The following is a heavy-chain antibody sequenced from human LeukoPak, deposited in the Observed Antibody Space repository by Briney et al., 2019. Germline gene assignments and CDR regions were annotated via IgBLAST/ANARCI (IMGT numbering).Heavy chain of an antibody. CDR3: ATNVDTAMVPFDY. Sequence: SVKVSCKASGGTFSSYAISWVRQAPGQGLEWMGGIIPIFGTANYAQKFQDRVTITTDGSTSTAYMELSSLRSEDTAVYYCATNVDTAMVPFDYWGQGTLVTVSS. J-gene: IGHJ4*02. D-gene: IGHD5-18*01. V-gene: IGHV1-69*05. CDR1: GGTFSSYA. CDR2: IIPIFGTA.